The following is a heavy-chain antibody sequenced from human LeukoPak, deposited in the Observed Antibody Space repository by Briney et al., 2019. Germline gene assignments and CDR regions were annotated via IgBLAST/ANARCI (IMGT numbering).Heavy chain of an antibody. D-gene: IGHD2-2*01. Sequence: AAGSLRLSCAASGFTFSSYAMSWVRPGQGKGREWVSAISGSGGSTYYADSVKGQFTISRDNSKNTLYLQMNSLRAEDTAVYYCAKSDCSSSSCSYYYYGMDVWGKGTTVTVSS. V-gene: IGHV3-23*01. J-gene: IGHJ6*04. CDR1: GFTFSSYA. CDR2: ISGSGGST. CDR3: AKSDCSSSSCSYYYYGMDV.